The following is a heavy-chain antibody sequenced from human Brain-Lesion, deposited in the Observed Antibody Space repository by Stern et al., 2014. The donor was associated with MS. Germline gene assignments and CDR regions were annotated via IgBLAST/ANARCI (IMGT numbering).Heavy chain of an antibody. J-gene: IGHJ5*02. D-gene: IGHD1-14*01. Sequence: QVQLVQSGAELKKPGASVKVSCKSSGFALTSAGISWVRQAPGQGLERMGWISAYNVNTNYAQRFQDRVNMTTDTSTSTAYMELRSLRSDDTAVYYCARHSIKGYNCFDTWGQGTLVTVSS. CDR2: ISAYNVNT. V-gene: IGHV1-18*01. CDR1: GFALTSAG. CDR3: ARHSIKGYNCFDT.